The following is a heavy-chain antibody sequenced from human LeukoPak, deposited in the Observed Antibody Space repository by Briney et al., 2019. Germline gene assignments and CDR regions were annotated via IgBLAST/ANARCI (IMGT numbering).Heavy chain of an antibody. Sequence: GGSLRLSCAASGFIFSNYWMTWVRQAPGKGLEWVSSISSSSSYIYYADSVKGRFTISRDNAKNSLYLQMNSLRAEDTAVYYCARDSDWLAAAGSYYFDYWGQGTLVTVSS. D-gene: IGHD6-13*01. CDR3: ARDSDWLAAAGSYYFDY. V-gene: IGHV3-21*01. CDR2: ISSSSSYI. J-gene: IGHJ4*02. CDR1: GFIFSNYW.